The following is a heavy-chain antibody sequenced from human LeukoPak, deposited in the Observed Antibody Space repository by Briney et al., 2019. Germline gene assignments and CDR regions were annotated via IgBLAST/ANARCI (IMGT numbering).Heavy chain of an antibody. CDR3: ATYSCLDY. CDR2: IYSGGST. CDR1: GFTVSNNY. J-gene: IGHJ4*02. V-gene: IGHV3-66*01. Sequence: GGSLRLSCAASGFTVSNNYMSWVRQAPGKGLEWVSFIYSGGSTYYAESVKGRFTISRDNSKNTLYLQKNTLRAEDTSVYYCATYSCLDYWGQGTLVTVSS. D-gene: IGHD1-26*01.